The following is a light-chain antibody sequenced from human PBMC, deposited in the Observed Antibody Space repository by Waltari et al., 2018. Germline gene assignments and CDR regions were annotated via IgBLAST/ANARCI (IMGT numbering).Light chain of an antibody. Sequence: QSALTQPASVSGSPGPAITTPCTGTRSDVGNYNLVSWYQQYPGKAPKVMIYDDNRRPSGVSDRFSGSKSGNTASLTISGVQAEDEADYYCCSYAGSYTWVFGGGTKLTVL. CDR2: DDN. CDR1: RSDVGNYNL. CDR3: CSYAGSYTWV. J-gene: IGLJ3*02. V-gene: IGLV2-23*01.